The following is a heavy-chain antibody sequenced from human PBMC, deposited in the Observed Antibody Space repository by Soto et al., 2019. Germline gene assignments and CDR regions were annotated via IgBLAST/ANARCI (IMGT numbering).Heavy chain of an antibody. V-gene: IGHV1-3*01. D-gene: IGHD2-2*01. Sequence: SSVRVSCKASVYTFTNYAMHWVRQAPGQRLEWMGWIIAGNGNTKYSQKFQGRVTITRDTSASTAYMELRSLRSADTAVYYCAREGYCSSTSCFDYWGQGTLVTVSS. J-gene: IGHJ4*02. CDR2: IIAGNGNT. CDR1: VYTFTNYA. CDR3: AREGYCSSTSCFDY.